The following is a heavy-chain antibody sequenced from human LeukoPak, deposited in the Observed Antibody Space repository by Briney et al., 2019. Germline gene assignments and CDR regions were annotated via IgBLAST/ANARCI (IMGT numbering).Heavy chain of an antibody. V-gene: IGHV3-21*01. J-gene: IGHJ4*02. CDR3: AKGKGYSYVYFDY. CDR1: GFTFDDYA. CDR2: ITSSSNYI. Sequence: SGGSLRLSCAASGFTFDDYALNWVRQAPGKGLEWVSSITSSSNYIYYADSVKGRFTISRDNAKNSLYLQMNSLRAEDTAVYYCAKGKGYSYVYFDYWGQGTWSPSPQ. D-gene: IGHD5-18*01.